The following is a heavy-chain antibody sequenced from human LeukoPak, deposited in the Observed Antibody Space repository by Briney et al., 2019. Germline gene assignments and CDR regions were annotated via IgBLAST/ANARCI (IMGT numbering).Heavy chain of an antibody. CDR2: VFYNGNT. J-gene: IGHJ4*02. V-gene: IGHV4-39*01. D-gene: IGHD3-22*01. Sequence: SETLSLTCTVSGGSINTKAHYWACIRQTPGKGLEWTGSVFYNGNTYYNPSLKSRVAISVDTSKNQFSLRLSSVTAADTAVYYCAKHGEDSTGYYADFFDHCGQGTLITVSS. CDR1: GGSINTKAHY. CDR3: AKHGEDSTGYYADFFDH.